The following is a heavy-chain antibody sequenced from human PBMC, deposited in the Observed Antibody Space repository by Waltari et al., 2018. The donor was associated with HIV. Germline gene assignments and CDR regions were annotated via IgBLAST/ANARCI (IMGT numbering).Heavy chain of an antibody. V-gene: IGHV1-18*01. CDR1: GYNFINYG. CDR2: ISPYNANT. J-gene: IGHJ4*02. D-gene: IGHD2-2*02. Sequence: QVQLVQSAAEVKKPGASVKVSCKASGYNFINYGISWVRQPPGQGLEWMGWISPYNANTKYAQKIQGRVTMTTDTSTSTVYMELRSLRSDDTAVYYCARDRYCTSNICYMGLSYFDNWGQGTLVTVSS. CDR3: ARDRYCTSNICYMGLSYFDN.